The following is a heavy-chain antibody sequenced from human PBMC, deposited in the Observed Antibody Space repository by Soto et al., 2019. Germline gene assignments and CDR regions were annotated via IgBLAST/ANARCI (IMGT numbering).Heavy chain of an antibody. D-gene: IGHD6-6*01. J-gene: IGHJ6*02. CDR3: ARTRSFTLGFYYDGMDV. Sequence: GESLKISCQGSGYSFASYWIGWVRQMPGKDLEWMGIIYPGDSDTRYSPSFQGQVTISADKSLRTAYLQWTSLKASGTALYYCARTRSFTLGFYYDGMDVWGQGTTVTVSS. V-gene: IGHV5-51*01. CDR1: GYSFASYW. CDR2: IYPGDSDT.